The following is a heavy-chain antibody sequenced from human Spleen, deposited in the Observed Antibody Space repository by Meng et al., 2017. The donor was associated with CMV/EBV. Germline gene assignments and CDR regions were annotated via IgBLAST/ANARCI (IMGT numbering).Heavy chain of an antibody. Sequence: VQLQESGPGLVKPSETLSLTCTVSGGSISSYYWSWIRQPAGKGLEWIGRIYTSGSTNYNPSLKSRVTMSVDTSKNQFSLKLSSVTAADTAVYYCTYSSSWLTHPLFDYWGQGTLVTVSS. CDR2: IYTSGST. CDR1: GGSISSYY. CDR3: TYSSSWLTHPLFDY. J-gene: IGHJ4*02. V-gene: IGHV4-4*07. D-gene: IGHD6-13*01.